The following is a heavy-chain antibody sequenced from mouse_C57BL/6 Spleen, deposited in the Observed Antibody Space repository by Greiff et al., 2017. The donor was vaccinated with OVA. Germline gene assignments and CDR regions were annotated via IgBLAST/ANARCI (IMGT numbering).Heavy chain of an antibody. J-gene: IGHJ4*01. CDR3: AALGYYAMDY. Sequence: VQLKQSGPVLVKPGASVKMSCKASGYTFTDYYMNWVKQSHGKSLEWIGVINPYNGGTSYNQKFKGKATLTVDKSSSTAYMELNSLTSEDSAVYYCAALGYYAMDYWGQGTSVTVSS. D-gene: IGHD4-1*01. CDR1: GYTFTDYY. V-gene: IGHV1-19*01. CDR2: INPYNGGT.